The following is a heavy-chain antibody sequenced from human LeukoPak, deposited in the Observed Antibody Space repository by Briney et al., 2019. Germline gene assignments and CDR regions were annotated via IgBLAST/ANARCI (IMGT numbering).Heavy chain of an antibody. CDR2: ISGSGGST. CDR3: AKDNRPYYDSSGYWVFQH. J-gene: IGHJ1*01. CDR1: GFTFSSYA. V-gene: IGHV3-23*01. D-gene: IGHD3-22*01. Sequence: GGSLRLSCAASGFTFSSYAMSWVCQAPGKGLEWVSAISGSGGSTYYADSVKGRFTISRDNSKNTLYLQMNSLRAEDTAVYYCAKDNRPYYDSSGYWVFQHWGQGTLVTVSS.